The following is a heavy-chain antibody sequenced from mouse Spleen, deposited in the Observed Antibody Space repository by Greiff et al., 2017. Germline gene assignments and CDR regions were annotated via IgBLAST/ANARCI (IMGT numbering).Heavy chain of an antibody. J-gene: IGHJ3*01. D-gene: IGHD1-1*01. Sequence: EVKLVESGPELVKPGASVKISCKASGYSFTGYYMNWVKQSPEKSLEWIGEINPSTGGTTYNQKFKAKATLTVDKSSSTAYMQLKSLTSEDSAVYYCARCYYGSSPWFAYWGQGTLVTVSA. CDR2: INPSTGGT. V-gene: IGHV1-42*01. CDR3: ARCYYGSSPWFAY. CDR1: GYSFTGYY.